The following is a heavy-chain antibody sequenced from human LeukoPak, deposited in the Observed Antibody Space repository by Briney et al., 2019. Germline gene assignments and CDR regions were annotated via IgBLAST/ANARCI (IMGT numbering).Heavy chain of an antibody. J-gene: IGHJ4*02. V-gene: IGHV4-39*01. CDR1: GGSISNTLYY. Sequence: SETLPLTCTVSGGSISNTLYYWAWIRQPPGKGLESIGSIYYSRSTYYSPSLKSRVTISVDTSKNQFSLKLTSVTAADTAVYYCARRKGFGEGYFDSWGQGTLVTVSS. CDR2: IYYSRST. CDR3: ARRKGFGEGYFDS. D-gene: IGHD3-10*01.